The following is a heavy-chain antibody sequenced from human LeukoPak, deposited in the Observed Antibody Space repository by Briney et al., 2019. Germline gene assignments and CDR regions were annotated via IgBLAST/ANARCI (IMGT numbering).Heavy chain of an antibody. V-gene: IGHV3-21*01. CDR2: ISSSSSYI. CDR3: AIVCSSTSRPYDY. CDR1: GFTFSSYS. Sequence: GGSLRLSCAASGFTFSSYSMNWVRQAPGKGLEWVSSISSSSSYIYYADSVKGRFTISRDNAKNSLYLQMNSLRAEDTAVYYCAIVCSSTSRPYDYWGQGTLVTVSS. J-gene: IGHJ4*02. D-gene: IGHD2-2*01.